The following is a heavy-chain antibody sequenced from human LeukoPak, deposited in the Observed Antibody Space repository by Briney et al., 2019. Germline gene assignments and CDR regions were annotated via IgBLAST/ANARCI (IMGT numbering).Heavy chain of an antibody. V-gene: IGHV5-51*01. CDR2: TYPGDSDT. J-gene: IGHJ4*02. CDR3: ARRVIGYSLNFDY. Sequence: GSLQIPGQGSGYRFTSYWIGWARQLPGKGLDWMGITYPGDSDTRYSPSFSGQVTLSADKSISTAYPQCRSLRASDTAMYYCARRVIGYSLNFDYWGQGTLVSVSS. CDR1: GYRFTSYW. D-gene: IGHD2/OR15-2a*01.